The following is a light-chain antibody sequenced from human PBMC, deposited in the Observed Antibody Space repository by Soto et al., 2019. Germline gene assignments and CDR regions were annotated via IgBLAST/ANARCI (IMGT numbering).Light chain of an antibody. CDR2: GAS. CDR3: QQYNNWPPVT. J-gene: IGKJ2*01. Sequence: IVMTQSPATLSVSPGERATLSCRASQSVSNNLARYQHKPGHTPRLLIYGASTRAPAIPVRFNGSGSGREFILTISRLQSEDFAGHYCQQYNNWPPVTFCQGTKVEIK. V-gene: IGKV3-15*01. CDR1: QSVSNN.